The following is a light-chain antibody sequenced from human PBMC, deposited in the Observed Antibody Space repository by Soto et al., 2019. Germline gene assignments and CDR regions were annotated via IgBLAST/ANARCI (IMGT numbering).Light chain of an antibody. CDR3: SSYTSSLTYV. J-gene: IGLJ1*01. CDR1: SSDVGAYNY. CDR2: DVS. Sequence: QSLLTQPASVSGSPGQSITISCTGASSDVGAYNYVSWYQQHPGKAPKLMIFDVSSRPSGVSDRFSGSKSGNTASLTISGLQAEDEADYYCSSYTSSLTYVFGTGTKVTVL. V-gene: IGLV2-14*03.